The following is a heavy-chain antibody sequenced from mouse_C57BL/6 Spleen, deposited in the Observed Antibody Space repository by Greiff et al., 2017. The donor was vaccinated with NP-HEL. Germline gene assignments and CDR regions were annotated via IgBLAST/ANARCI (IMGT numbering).Heavy chain of an antibody. CDR3: ARGITTVVSFDV. D-gene: IGHD1-1*01. J-gene: IGHJ1*03. V-gene: IGHV1-52*01. Sequence: VQLQQPGAELVRPGSSVKLSCKASGYTFTSYWMHWVKQRPIQGLEWIGNIDPSDSETHYNQKFKDKATLTVDKSSSTAYMQLSSLTSEDSAVYYCARGITTVVSFDVWGTGTTVTVSS. CDR1: GYTFTSYW. CDR2: IDPSDSET.